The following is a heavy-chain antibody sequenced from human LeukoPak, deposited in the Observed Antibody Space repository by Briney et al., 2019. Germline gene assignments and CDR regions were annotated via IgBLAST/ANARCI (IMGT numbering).Heavy chain of an antibody. CDR2: IKNAGTTT. J-gene: IGHJ5*02. CDR1: GFTFSTYW. CDR3: AKSDWFDP. V-gene: IGHV3-74*01. Sequence: GGSLRLSCAASGFTFSTYWMHWVRQAPGKGLVWVSRIKNAGTTTFYADSVKGRFTVSRDNAKNTLYLQMNSLRVEDTAVYYCAKSDWFDPWGQGTLVTVSS.